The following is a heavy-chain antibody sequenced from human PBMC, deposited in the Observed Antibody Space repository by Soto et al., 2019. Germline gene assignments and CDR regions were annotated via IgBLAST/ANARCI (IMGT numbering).Heavy chain of an antibody. D-gene: IGHD1-26*01. CDR2: ISAYTANT. V-gene: IGHV1-18*01. Sequence: DSGKDCTKASGYNGTSYGISSVRKAPAQGLEWVGWISAYTANTNYAQNLQGRVTMTTDTSTSTAYMELRSLRSDDTAVYYCAREGLEGAHVNTFLTQINANFEYWGQGTLVTVSS. J-gene: IGHJ4*02. CDR1: GYNGTSYG. CDR3: AREGLEGAHVNTFLTQINANFEY.